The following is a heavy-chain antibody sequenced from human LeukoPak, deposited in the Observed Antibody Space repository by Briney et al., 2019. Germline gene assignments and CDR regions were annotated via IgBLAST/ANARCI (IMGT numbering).Heavy chain of an antibody. CDR2: IYYSGST. CDR1: GVSISSTSYY. CDR3: ARRPRGGWFDP. J-gene: IGHJ5*02. V-gene: IGHV4-39*01. D-gene: IGHD3-10*01. Sequence: SETLSLTCTVSGVSISSTSYYWGWIRQPPGKGLEWIASIYYSGSTYYNPSLKSRVTISVDTSKNQFSLKLTSVTAADTAVYYCARRPRGGWFDPWGQGTLVTVSS.